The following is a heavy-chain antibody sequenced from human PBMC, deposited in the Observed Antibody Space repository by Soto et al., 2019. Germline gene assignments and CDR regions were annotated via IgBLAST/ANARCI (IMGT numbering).Heavy chain of an antibody. J-gene: IGHJ5*02. Sequence: ASVKVSCKASGYTFTSYDINWVRQATGQGLEWMGWMNPNSGNTGYAQKFQGRVTMTRNTSISTAYMELSSLRSEDTAVYYCARGLQDIXVVPAARGLNWFDPWGQGTLVTVSS. V-gene: IGHV1-8*01. CDR1: GYTFTSYD. D-gene: IGHD2-2*01. CDR2: MNPNSGNT. CDR3: ARGLQDIXVVPAARGLNWFDP.